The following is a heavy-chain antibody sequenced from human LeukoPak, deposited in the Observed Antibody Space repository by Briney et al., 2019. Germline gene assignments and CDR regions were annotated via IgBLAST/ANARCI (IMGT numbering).Heavy chain of an antibody. CDR2: IYYSGST. J-gene: IGHJ5*02. CDR3: ARRMYYYDSSGYGGYWLDP. CDR1: GGSISSYY. D-gene: IGHD3-22*01. V-gene: IGHV4-59*08. Sequence: SETLSLTCTVSGGSISSYYWSWIRQPPGKGLEWIGYIYYSGSTNYNPSLKSRVTISVDTSKNQFSLKLSSVTAADAAVYYCARRMYYYDSSGYGGYWLDPWGQGTLVTVSS.